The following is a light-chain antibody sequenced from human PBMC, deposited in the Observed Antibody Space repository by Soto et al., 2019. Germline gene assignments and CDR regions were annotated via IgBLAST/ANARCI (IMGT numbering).Light chain of an antibody. CDR1: QSVSRN. V-gene: IGKV3-15*01. CDR3: QQYKNWPPIT. CDR2: GAS. Sequence: EIVMTQSPATLSVSPGERATLSCRASQSVSRNLAWYQQKPGQAPRLLIYGASTRATGIPARFSGSGSGTEFTLTISSLQSEDFAVYYCQQYKNWPPITFGPGTKVDIK. J-gene: IGKJ3*01.